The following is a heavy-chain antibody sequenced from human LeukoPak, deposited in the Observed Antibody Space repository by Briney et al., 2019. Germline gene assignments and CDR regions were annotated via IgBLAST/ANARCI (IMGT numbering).Heavy chain of an antibody. CDR2: INPNSGGT. CDR1: GYTFTGYY. Sequence: ASVKVSCKASGYTFTGYYMHWVRQAPGQELEWMGWINPNSGGTNYAQKFQGRVTMTRDTSISTAYMELSRLRSDDTAVYYCARDGADIVVVPAAIVRYYYYMDVWGKGTTVTVSS. J-gene: IGHJ6*03. D-gene: IGHD2-2*01. V-gene: IGHV1-2*02. CDR3: ARDGADIVVVPAAIVRYYYYMDV.